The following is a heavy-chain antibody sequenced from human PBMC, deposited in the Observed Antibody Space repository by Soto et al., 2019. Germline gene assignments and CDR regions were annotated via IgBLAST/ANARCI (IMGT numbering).Heavy chain of an antibody. CDR1: GYSFRTYD. CDR2: VNPKSGNT. D-gene: IGHD2-2*02. CDR3: ARPYCDSTSCYTDWFDP. J-gene: IGHJ5*02. Sequence: QVQLVQSGAEVKKPGASVKVSCKASGYSFRTYDINWVRQAAGQGLEWMGWVNPKSGNTDYAQRFRGRVTMTSNTYISTAYMELSALTPEDTAVYYCARPYCDSTSCYTDWFDPLGQGTLVTVSS. V-gene: IGHV1-8*01.